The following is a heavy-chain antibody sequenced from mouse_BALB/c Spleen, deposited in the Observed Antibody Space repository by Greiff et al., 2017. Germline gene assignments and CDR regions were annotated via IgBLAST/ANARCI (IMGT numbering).Heavy chain of an antibody. CDR2: ISYSGST. V-gene: IGHV3-2*02. J-gene: IGHJ2*01. D-gene: IGHD1-1*01. CDR1: GYSITSDYA. Sequence: EVQLQQSGPGLVKPSQSLSLTCTVTGYSITSDYAWNWIRQFPGNKLEWMGYISYSGSTSYNPSLKSRISITRDTSKNQFFLQLNSVTTEDTATYYCAGNYGSFDYWGQGTTLTVSS. CDR3: AGNYGSFDY.